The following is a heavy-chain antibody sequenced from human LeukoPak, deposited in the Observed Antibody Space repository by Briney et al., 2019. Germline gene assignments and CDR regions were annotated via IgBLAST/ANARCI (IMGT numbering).Heavy chain of an antibody. CDR1: GFTFDDYA. J-gene: IGHJ4*02. D-gene: IGHD3-22*01. CDR2: ISWNSGSI. Sequence: HPGGSLRLSCAASGFTFDDYAMHWVRQAPGKGLEWVSGISWNSGSIGYADPVKGRFTISRDNAKNSLYLQMNSLRAEDTALYYCAKDFGDSSGHWGGGTLVTVSS. V-gene: IGHV3-9*01. CDR3: AKDFGDSSGH.